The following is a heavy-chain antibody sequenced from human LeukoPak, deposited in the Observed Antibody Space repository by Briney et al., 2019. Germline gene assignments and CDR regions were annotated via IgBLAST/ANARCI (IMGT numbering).Heavy chain of an antibody. CDR3: GTDTALGY. D-gene: IGHD5-18*01. CDR1: GFTFSSYW. Sequence: GGSLRLSCAASGFTFSSYWMHWVRQAPGKGLVWVSRIKTDGSSTFYADSVKGRFTISRDNAKNTVYLQMNSLRVEDTAVYYCGTDTALGYWGQGTLVTVSS. J-gene: IGHJ4*02. V-gene: IGHV3-74*01. CDR2: IKTDGSST.